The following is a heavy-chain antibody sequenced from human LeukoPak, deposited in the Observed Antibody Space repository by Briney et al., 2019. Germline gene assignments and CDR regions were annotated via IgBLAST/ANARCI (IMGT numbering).Heavy chain of an antibody. CDR3: ARDPRIAAAGDNWFDP. CDR2: IYYSGST. CDR1: GGSISSYY. D-gene: IGHD6-13*01. J-gene: IGHJ5*02. Sequence: PSETLSLTCTVSGGSISSYYWSWIRQPPGKGLEWIGYIYYSGSTNYNPSLKSRVTISVDTSKNQFSLKLSSVTAADTAVYYCARDPRIAAAGDNWFDPWGQGTLVTVSS. V-gene: IGHV4-59*01.